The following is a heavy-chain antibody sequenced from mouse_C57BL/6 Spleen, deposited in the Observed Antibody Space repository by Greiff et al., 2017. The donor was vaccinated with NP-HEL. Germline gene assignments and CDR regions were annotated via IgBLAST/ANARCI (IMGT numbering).Heavy chain of an antibody. CDR3: ARAWGLRRDWYFDV. CDR1: GYTFTSYW. J-gene: IGHJ1*03. CDR2: IDPSDSET. Sequence: QVQLQQPGAELVRPWSSVKLSCKASGYTFTSYWMHWVKQRPIQGLEWIGNIDPSDSETHYNQKFKDKATLTVDKSSSTAYMQLSSLTSEDSAVYYCARAWGLRRDWYFDVWGTGTTVTVSS. V-gene: IGHV1-52*01. D-gene: IGHD2-4*01.